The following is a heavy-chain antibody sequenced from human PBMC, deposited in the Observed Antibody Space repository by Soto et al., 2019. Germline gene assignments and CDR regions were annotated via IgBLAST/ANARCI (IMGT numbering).Heavy chain of an antibody. V-gene: IGHV3-74*01. J-gene: IGHJ4*02. CDR1: GFTFSSYG. D-gene: IGHD2-15*01. CDR2: INSDGSST. Sequence: GGPLRLPCAAFGFTFSSYGMHWIRQAPGKGLVWVSRINSDGSSTSYADSVKGRFTISRDNAKNTLYLQMNSLRAEDTAVYYCVRASLVVAAATREDYWGQGTLVTVSS. CDR3: VRASLVVAAATREDY.